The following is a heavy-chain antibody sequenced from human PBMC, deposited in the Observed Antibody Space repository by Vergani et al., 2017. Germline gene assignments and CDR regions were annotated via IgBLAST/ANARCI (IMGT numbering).Heavy chain of an antibody. CDR3: AKDRRYYGSGPIGDFDY. D-gene: IGHD3-10*01. V-gene: IGHV3-7*03. CDR1: GFTFSSYW. J-gene: IGHJ4*02. CDR2: IKQDGSEK. Sequence: VQLVESGGGVVQPGRSLRLSCAASGFTFSSYWMSWVRQAPGKGLEWVANIKQDGSEKYYVDSVKGRFTISRDNSKNTLYLQMNSLRAEDTAVYYCAKDRRYYGSGPIGDFDYWGQGTLVTVSS.